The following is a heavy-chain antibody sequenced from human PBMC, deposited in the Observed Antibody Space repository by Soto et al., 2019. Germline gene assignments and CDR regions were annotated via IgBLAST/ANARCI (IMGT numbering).Heavy chain of an antibody. CDR3: ARDTFYYASSGYYRNTLRYFDF. Sequence: GKGLEWMGGIIPIFGTANYAQKFQGRVTITADESTSTAYMELSSLRSEDTAVYYCARDTFYYASSGYYRNTLRYFDFWGQGPLVSVSS. V-gene: IGHV1-69*01. D-gene: IGHD3-22*01. CDR2: IIPIFGTA. J-gene: IGHJ4*02.